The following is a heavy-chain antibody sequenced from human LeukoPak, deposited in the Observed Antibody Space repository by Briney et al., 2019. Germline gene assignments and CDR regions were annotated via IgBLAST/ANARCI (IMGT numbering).Heavy chain of an antibody. CDR1: GGSISSSSYY. D-gene: IGHD3-22*01. CDR2: IYYSGST. J-gene: IGHJ6*03. V-gene: IGHV4-39*01. Sequence: SETLSLTCTVSGGSISSSSYYWGWIRQPPGKGLEWIGSIYYSGSTYYNPSLKSRVTISVDTSKNQFSLKLSSVTAADTAVYYCAMPPPHFDYDSSGHPDYYYMDVWGKGTTVTVSS. CDR3: AMPPPHFDYDSSGHPDYYYMDV.